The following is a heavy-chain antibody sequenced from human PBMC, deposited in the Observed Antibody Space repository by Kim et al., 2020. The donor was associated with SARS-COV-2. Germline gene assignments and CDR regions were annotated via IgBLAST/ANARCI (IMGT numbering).Heavy chain of an antibody. CDR2: TYYRSKWYN. V-gene: IGHV6-1*01. CDR1: GDSVSSNSAA. D-gene: IGHD1-26*01. CDR3: ARGDSGSYSIAEYFQH. J-gene: IGHJ1*01. Sequence: SQTLSLTCAISGDSVSSNSAAWNWIRQSPSRGLEWLGRTYYRSKWYNDYAVSVKSRITINPDTSKNQFSLQLNSVTPEDTAVYYCARGDSGSYSIAEYFQHWGQGTLVTVSS.